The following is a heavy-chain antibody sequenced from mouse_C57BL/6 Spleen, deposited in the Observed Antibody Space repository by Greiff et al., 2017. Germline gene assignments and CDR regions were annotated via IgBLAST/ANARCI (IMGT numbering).Heavy chain of an antibody. V-gene: IGHV1-61*01. J-gene: IGHJ2*01. Sequence: VQLQQPGAELVRPGSSVKLSCKASGYTFTSYWMDWVKQRPGQGLEWIGNIYPSDSETHYNQKFKDKATLTVDKSSSTAYMQLSSLTSEDSAVYYCARQTAQDLGGYYFDYWGQGTTLTVSS. D-gene: IGHD3-2*02. CDR3: ARQTAQDLGGYYFDY. CDR2: IYPSDSET. CDR1: GYTFTSYW.